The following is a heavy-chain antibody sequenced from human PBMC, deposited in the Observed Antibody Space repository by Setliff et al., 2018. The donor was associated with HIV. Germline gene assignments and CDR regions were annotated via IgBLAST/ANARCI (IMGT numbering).Heavy chain of an antibody. J-gene: IGHJ3*02. CDR2: ISSSGSTI. Sequence: GESLKISCAASGFTFSSYEMNWVRQAPGKGLEWVSYISSSGSTIYYADSVKGRFTISRDNAKNSLYLQMNSLRAEDTAVYYCARGDYDYVWGSYRDAFDIWGQGTMVTVSS. CDR3: ARGDYDYVWGSYRDAFDI. V-gene: IGHV3-48*03. CDR1: GFTFSSYE. D-gene: IGHD3-16*02.